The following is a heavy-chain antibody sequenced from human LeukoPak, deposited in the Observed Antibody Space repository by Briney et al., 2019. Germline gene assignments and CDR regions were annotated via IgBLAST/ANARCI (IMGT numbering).Heavy chain of an antibody. D-gene: IGHD6-13*01. CDR2: MNPNSGNT. V-gene: IGHV1-8*02. CDR3: ARGLTRGQQLVVSY. J-gene: IGHJ4*02. Sequence: ASVKVSCKASGYTFTGYYMHWVRQAPGQGLEWMGWMNPNSGNTGYAQKFQGRVTMTRNTSISTAYMELSSLRSEDTAVYYCARGLTRGQQLVVSYWGQRTLVTVSS. CDR1: GYTFTGYY.